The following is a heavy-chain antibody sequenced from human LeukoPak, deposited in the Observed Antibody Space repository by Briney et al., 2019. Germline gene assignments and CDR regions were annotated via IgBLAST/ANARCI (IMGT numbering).Heavy chain of an antibody. CDR1: GGSISSYY. J-gene: IGHJ5*02. V-gene: IGHV4-59*08. Sequence: SETLALTWTVSGGSISSYYGSWIRQPPGKGLEWIGYIYYSGSTNYNPSLKSRVTISVDTSKNQFSLKLNSVTAADTAVYYCARHRCGWCRWFDPWGQGTLVTVSS. D-gene: IGHD6-19*01. CDR2: IYYSGST. CDR3: ARHRCGWCRWFDP.